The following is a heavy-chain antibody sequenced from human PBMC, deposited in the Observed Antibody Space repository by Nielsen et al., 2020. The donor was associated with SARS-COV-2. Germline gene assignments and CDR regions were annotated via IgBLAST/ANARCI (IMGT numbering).Heavy chain of an antibody. CDR2: ISSSGSYI. V-gene: IGHV3-21*01. D-gene: IGHD1-26*01. CDR3: ARGRSGTYYYGMDV. CDR1: GLTFNTYS. J-gene: IGHJ6*02. Sequence: GSLRLSCAASGLTFNTYSMIWVRQAPGGGLEWVSHISSSGSYIYYADSVKGRFTISRDNSKNTLYLQMNSLRAEDTAVYYCARGRSGTYYYGMDVWGQGTTVTVSS.